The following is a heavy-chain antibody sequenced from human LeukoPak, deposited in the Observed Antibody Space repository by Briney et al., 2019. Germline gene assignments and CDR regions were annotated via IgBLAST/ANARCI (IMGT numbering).Heavy chain of an antibody. D-gene: IGHD3-3*01. CDR1: GFTFSSYG. J-gene: IGHJ4*02. CDR2: ISSSSSTI. CDR3: ARDSRSVLKSYAPPNDY. Sequence: PGGSLRLSCAASGFTFSSYGMHWVRQAPGKGLEWVSYISSSSSTIYYADSVKGRFTISRDNAKNSLYLQMNSLRAEDTAVYYCARDSRSVLKSYAPPNDYWGQGTLVTVSS. V-gene: IGHV3-48*01.